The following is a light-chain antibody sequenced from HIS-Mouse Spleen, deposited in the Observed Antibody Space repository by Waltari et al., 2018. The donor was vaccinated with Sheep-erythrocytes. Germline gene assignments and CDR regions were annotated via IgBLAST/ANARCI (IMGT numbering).Light chain of an antibody. CDR3: MQALQTPWT. V-gene: IGKV2-28*01. Sequence: DIVMTQYPLSLPVTPGEPASISCRSSQSLLHSNGYNYLDWYLKKPGQSPQLLIYLGSNRASGVPDRFSGSGSGTDFTLKISRVEAEDVGVYYCMQALQTPWTFGQGTKVEIK. J-gene: IGKJ1*01. CDR2: LGS. CDR1: QSLLHSNGYNY.